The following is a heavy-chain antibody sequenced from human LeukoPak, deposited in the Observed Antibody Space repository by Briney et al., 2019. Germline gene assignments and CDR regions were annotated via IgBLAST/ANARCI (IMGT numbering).Heavy chain of an antibody. CDR2: INPNRGDT. Sequence: ASVKVSCKASRYTFTDYYMHWVRQAPGQGLEWIGWINPNRGDTLFAQKFHGRVTMIKDTSISTAYMELSRLTADDTAVYFCARCTAAAGTYPLDYWGQGTLVTVSS. V-gene: IGHV1-2*02. D-gene: IGHD6-13*01. J-gene: IGHJ4*02. CDR3: ARCTAAAGTYPLDY. CDR1: RYTFTDYY.